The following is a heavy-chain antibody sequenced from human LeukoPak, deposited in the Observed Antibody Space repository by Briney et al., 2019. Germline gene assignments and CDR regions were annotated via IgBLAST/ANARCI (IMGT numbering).Heavy chain of an antibody. CDR1: GGSISSYY. Sequence: SETLSLTCTVSGGSISSYYWSWIRQPPGKGLDWIGYIYYSGSTNYNPSLKSRVTISVDTSKNQFSLKLSSVTAADTAVYYCARVSPPSLYYVYYDYWGQGTLVTVSS. CDR3: ARVSPPSLYYVYYDY. V-gene: IGHV4-59*01. D-gene: IGHD4-17*01. CDR2: IYYSGST. J-gene: IGHJ4*02.